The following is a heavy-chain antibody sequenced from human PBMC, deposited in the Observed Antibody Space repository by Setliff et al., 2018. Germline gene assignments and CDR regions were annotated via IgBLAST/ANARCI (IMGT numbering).Heavy chain of an antibody. CDR2: ISGYNGHT. Sequence: GASVKVSCKAYGYTFSRNYITWVRQAPGRGLEWMGWISGYNGHTEYAQKFRHKFTMTTDTSTSTAYMELSGLRSDDAAVYYCARGVSSGNSASGNFPNGGYLQQWGQGTPVTVSS. CDR1: GYTFSRNY. J-gene: IGHJ1*01. V-gene: IGHV1-18*01. CDR3: ARGVSSGNSASGNFPNGGYLQQ. D-gene: IGHD3-22*01.